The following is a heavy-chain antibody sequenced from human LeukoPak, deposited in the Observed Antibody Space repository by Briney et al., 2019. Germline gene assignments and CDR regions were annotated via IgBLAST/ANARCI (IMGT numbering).Heavy chain of an antibody. CDR3: ARARRGKWLMKGMDYYYYGMDV. Sequence: GASVKVSCKASGYTFTSYDINWVRQATGQGLEWMGWMNPNSGNTGYAQKFQGRVTMTRNTSISTAYMELSSLRSEDTAVYYCARARRGKWLMKGMDYYYYGMDVWGQGTTVTVSS. D-gene: IGHD5-12*01. V-gene: IGHV1-8*01. CDR1: GYTFTSYD. CDR2: MNPNSGNT. J-gene: IGHJ6*02.